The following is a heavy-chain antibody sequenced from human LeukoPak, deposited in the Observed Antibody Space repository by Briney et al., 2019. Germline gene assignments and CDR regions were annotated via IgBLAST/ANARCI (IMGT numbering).Heavy chain of an antibody. D-gene: IGHD7-27*01. J-gene: IGHJ4*02. CDR3: ARDLSSTSNWELDS. CDR1: GYTFTSYY. Sequence: ASVKVSCKAAGYTFTSYYMHCGRQTPGQGLERMGIINPSGGSTSSAQKFQGRVTMPRDTTTSTVCMEQSSRRPAHTACDYSARDLSSTSNWELDSWGQGTLVTVSS. CDR2: INPSGGST. V-gene: IGHV1-46*01.